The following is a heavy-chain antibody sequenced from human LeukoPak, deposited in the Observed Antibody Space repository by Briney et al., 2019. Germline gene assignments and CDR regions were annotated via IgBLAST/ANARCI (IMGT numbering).Heavy chain of an antibody. D-gene: IGHD6-19*01. CDR2: ISGSGGST. J-gene: IGHJ4*02. Sequence: GGSLRLSCVASGFTFNNYAMSWVRQAPGRGLEWVSAISGSGGSTYYAESVKGRFTISRDNSKNTLYLQMNSLRAEDTAVYYCAKDGSRAVAGWLDYWGQGTLVTVSS. CDR3: AKDGSRAVAGWLDY. CDR1: GFTFNNYA. V-gene: IGHV3-23*01.